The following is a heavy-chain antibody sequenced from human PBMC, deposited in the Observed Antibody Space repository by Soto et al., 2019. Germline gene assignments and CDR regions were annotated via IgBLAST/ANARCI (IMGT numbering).Heavy chain of an antibody. Sequence: SETLSLTCTVSGDSISRYYWNWLRQSPGKELEWMVDVSCSGSTSYNPPLKRRVTISVDTSKNQFSLKLTSVTAADTAVYYCARDQITGLFDYWGQGTLVTVSS. CDR2: VSCSGST. CDR3: ARDQITGLFDY. J-gene: IGHJ4*02. V-gene: IGHV4-59*12. CDR1: GDSISRYY. D-gene: IGHD2-8*02.